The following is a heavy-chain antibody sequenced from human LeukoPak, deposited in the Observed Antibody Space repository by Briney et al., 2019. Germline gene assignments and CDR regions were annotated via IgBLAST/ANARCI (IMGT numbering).Heavy chain of an antibody. V-gene: IGHV4-34*01. D-gene: IGHD6-13*01. J-gene: IGHJ5*02. CDR2: INHSGST. CDR3: ARLSSSWYPGGSNWFDP. CDR1: GGSFSGYY. Sequence: SETLSLTCAVYGGSFSGYYWSWIRQPPGKGLEWIGEINHSGSTNYNPSLKSRVTISVGASKNQFSLKLSSVTAADTAVYYCARLSSSWYPGGSNWFDPWGQGTLVTVSS.